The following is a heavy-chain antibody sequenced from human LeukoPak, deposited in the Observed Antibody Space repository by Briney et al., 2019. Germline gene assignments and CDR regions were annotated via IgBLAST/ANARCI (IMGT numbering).Heavy chain of an antibody. V-gene: IGHV3-21*04. D-gene: IGHD6-13*01. Sequence: GGSLRLSCAASGFTFSSYSMTWVRQAPGKGLEWVSSISSSSSYIYYADSVKGRFTISRDNAKNSLYLQMNSLRAEDTALYYCAKDIGSSWYYGMDVWGQGTTVTVSS. J-gene: IGHJ6*02. CDR3: AKDIGSSWYYGMDV. CDR2: ISSSSSYI. CDR1: GFTFSSYS.